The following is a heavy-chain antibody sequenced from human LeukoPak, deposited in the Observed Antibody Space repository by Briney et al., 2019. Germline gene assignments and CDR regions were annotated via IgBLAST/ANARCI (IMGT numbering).Heavy chain of an antibody. CDR3: AREVVGDRGDAFDI. J-gene: IGHJ3*02. CDR1: GYTFTSSA. V-gene: IGHV7-4-1*02. D-gene: IGHD3-16*01. CDR2: INTNTGNP. Sequence: ASVKVSCKASGYTFTSSAMNWVRQAPGQGLEWMGWINTNTGNPTYAQGFTGRFVLSLDTSVTTAYLQISSLKAEDTAVYYCAREVVGDRGDAFDIWGQGTMVTVSS.